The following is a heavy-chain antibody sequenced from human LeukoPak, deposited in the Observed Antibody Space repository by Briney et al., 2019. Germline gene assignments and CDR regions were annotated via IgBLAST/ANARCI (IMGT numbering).Heavy chain of an antibody. CDR3: ARDSGGIVGATLGY. J-gene: IGHJ4*02. D-gene: IGHD1-26*01. CDR2: TYYRSKWYN. CDR1: GDSVSNNSAA. Sequence: SQTLSLTCAISGDSVSNNSAAWNWIRQSPSRGLEWLGRTYYRSKWYNDYAISVKGRITINPDTSKNQFSLKLSSVTAADTAVYYCARDSGGIVGATLGYWGQGTLVTVSS. V-gene: IGHV6-1*01.